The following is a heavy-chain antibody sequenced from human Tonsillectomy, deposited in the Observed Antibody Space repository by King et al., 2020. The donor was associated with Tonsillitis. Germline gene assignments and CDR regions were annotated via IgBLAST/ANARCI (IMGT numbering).Heavy chain of an antibody. CDR2: ISYSGNT. CDR3: ARDDCGGKSCYFDF. J-gene: IGHJ4*02. V-gene: IGHV4-30-4*01. CDR1: GGSISSYDYF. Sequence: VPLQESGPRLVKPSQTLSLTCTVSGGSISSYDYFWSWIRQPPGKGLEWIGYISYSGNTNYNPSLKSRLIISLDTSQSQFSLKLNSVTAADTAVYYCARDDCGGKSCYFDFWGQGIQVTVSS. D-gene: IGHD2-21*01.